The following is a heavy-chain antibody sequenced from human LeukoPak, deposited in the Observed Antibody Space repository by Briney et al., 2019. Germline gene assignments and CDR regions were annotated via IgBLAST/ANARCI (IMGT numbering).Heavy chain of an antibody. V-gene: IGHV4-59*08. CDR3: ARQNNTYHHYNLGWFDP. CDR1: GGSISSYY. CDR2: IYYSGST. Sequence: PSETLSLTCTVSGGSISSYYWSWIRQPPGKGLEWIGYIYYSGSTNYNPSLKSRVTISVDTSKNQFSLKLSSVTPEDTAVYYCARQNNTYHHYNLGWFDPWGQGTLVTVSS. D-gene: IGHD5-24*01. J-gene: IGHJ5*02.